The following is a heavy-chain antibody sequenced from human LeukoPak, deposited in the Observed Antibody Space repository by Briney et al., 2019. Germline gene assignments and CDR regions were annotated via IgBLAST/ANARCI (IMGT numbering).Heavy chain of an antibody. J-gene: IGHJ3*02. CDR1: GGSFSGYY. CDR3: ARGGYYYVLDAFDI. CDR2: INHSGST. D-gene: IGHD3-22*01. Sequence: SETLSLTCAVYGGSFSGYYWSWIRQPPGKGLEWIGEINHSGSTNYNPSLKSRVTISVDTSKNQFSLELSSVTAADTAVYYCARGGYYYVLDAFDIWGQGTMVTVSS. V-gene: IGHV4-34*01.